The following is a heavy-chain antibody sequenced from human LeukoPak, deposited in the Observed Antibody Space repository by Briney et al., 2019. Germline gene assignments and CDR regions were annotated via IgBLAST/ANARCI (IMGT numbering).Heavy chain of an antibody. D-gene: IGHD3-16*01. CDR2: INPNSGGT. V-gene: IGHV1-2*02. J-gene: IGHJ5*02. CDR3: ARGGSYSWFDP. CDR1: GYTFTGYY. Sequence: ASVKVSCKASGYTFTGYYMHWVRQAPGQGLEWMGWINPNSGGTNYAQKFQGRVTITRDTSISTAYMKLSSLRSEDTAVYYCARGGSYSWFDPWGQGTLVTVSS.